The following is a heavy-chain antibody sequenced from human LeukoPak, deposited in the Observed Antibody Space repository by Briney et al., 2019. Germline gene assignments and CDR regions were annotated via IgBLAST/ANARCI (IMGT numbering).Heavy chain of an antibody. Sequence: PGGSLRLSCAASGFTFSSYAMSWVRQAPGKGLEWVSAISGSGGSTYYADSVKGRFTISRDNSKKTLYLQMNSLRAEDTAVYYCAKESSMIVVVMPIYWGQGTLVTVSS. CDR3: AKESSMIVVVMPIY. CDR2: ISGSGGST. CDR1: GFTFSSYA. V-gene: IGHV3-23*01. J-gene: IGHJ4*02. D-gene: IGHD3-22*01.